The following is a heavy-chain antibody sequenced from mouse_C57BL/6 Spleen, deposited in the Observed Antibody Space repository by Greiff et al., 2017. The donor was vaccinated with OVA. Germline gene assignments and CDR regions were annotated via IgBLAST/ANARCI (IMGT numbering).Heavy chain of an antibody. V-gene: IGHV1-69*01. Sequence: QVQLQQPGAELVMPGASVKLSCKASGYTFTSYWMHWVKQRPGQGLEWIGEIDPSDSYTNYNQKFKGKSTLTVDKSSSTAYMQLSSLTSEDSAVYYCARSLLSYYAMDDWGQGTSGTVAS. J-gene: IGHJ4*01. CDR1: GYTFTSYW. D-gene: IGHD2-1*01. CDR2: IDPSDSYT. CDR3: ARSLLSYYAMDD.